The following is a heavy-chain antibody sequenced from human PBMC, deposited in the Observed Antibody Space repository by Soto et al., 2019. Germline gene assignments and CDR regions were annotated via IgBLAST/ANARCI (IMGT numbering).Heavy chain of an antibody. J-gene: IGHJ4*02. D-gene: IGHD3-16*01. CDR1: GFTLSDYY. CDR3: ERGRYARDY. CDR2: VSGSGNTI. Sequence: SLRLSCAASGFTLSDYYMSWIRQAPGKVLEWVSHVSGSGNTIDYADSVKGRFTISWDNDKNSLYLQMNSVRDEDTAVFYYERGRYARDYWGQGTRVTVSA. V-gene: IGHV3-11*01.